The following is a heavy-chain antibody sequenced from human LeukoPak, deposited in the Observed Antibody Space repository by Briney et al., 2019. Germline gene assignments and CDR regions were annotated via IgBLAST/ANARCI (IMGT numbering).Heavy chain of an antibody. CDR2: ISAYNGNT. Sequence: RASVKVSFTASGYTFTSYGISWVRQAPGQGLEWMGWISAYNGNTNYAQKLQGRVTMTTDTSTSTAYMELRSLRSDDTAVYYCARVLGDYPRDNWFDPWGQGTLVTVSS. V-gene: IGHV1-18*01. J-gene: IGHJ5*02. CDR3: ARVLGDYPRDNWFDP. CDR1: GYTFTSYG. D-gene: IGHD4-17*01.